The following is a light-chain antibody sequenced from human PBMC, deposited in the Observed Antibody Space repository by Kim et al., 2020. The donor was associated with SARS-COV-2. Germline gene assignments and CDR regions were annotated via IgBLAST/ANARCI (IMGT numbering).Light chain of an antibody. CDR3: GTWDSSLNGGV. CDR1: SANIGKNH. J-gene: IGLJ2*01. CDR2: DND. V-gene: IGLV1-51*01. Sequence: GQKVTISCSGSSANIGKNHLSWYQQFPGTVPKLLIYDNDRRPSGIPDRFSGSKSGTSATLAITGLQTGDEADYYCGTWDSSLNGGVFGGGTQLTVL.